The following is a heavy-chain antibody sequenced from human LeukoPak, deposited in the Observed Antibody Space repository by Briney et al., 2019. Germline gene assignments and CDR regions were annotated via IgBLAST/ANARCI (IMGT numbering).Heavy chain of an antibody. Sequence: EASVKVSCKASGGTFSSYAISWVRQAPGQGLEWMGGIIPIFSTANYAQKFQGRVTITADESTSTAYVELSSLRSEGTAVYYCAREAVAGSFDYWGQGTLVTVSS. V-gene: IGHV1-69*01. CDR3: AREAVAGSFDY. CDR1: GGTFSSYA. D-gene: IGHD6-19*01. CDR2: IIPIFSTA. J-gene: IGHJ4*02.